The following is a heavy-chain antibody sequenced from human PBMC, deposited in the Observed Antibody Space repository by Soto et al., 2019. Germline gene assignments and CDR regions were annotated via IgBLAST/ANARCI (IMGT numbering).Heavy chain of an antibody. Sequence: AETLSLTCTVSVGSFTNSSCYWGWIRHSPGKGLEWIGSVYYRGRIYSKSSVKSRVTISVDTSKNRFSLSLNSVTASDTAVYFCVSQRTTVPTQAYFDYWGPGALVTVSS. J-gene: IGHJ4*02. CDR1: VGSFTNSSCY. CDR2: VYYRGRI. CDR3: VSQRTTVPTQAYFDY. V-gene: IGHV4-39*01. D-gene: IGHD4-17*01.